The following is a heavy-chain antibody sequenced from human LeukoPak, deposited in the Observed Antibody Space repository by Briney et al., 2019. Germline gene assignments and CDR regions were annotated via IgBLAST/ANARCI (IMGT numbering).Heavy chain of an antibody. CDR1: GYTFSGYY. Sequence: EASVKVSCKASGYTFSGYYMHWVRQAPGQGLEWMGWINPNSGGTNYAQKFQGRVTMTRDTSISTAYMELSRLRSDDTAVYSCARAWGGVRDYFDCWGQGTLVTVSS. V-gene: IGHV1-2*02. J-gene: IGHJ4*02. CDR2: INPNSGGT. CDR3: ARAWGGVRDYFDC. D-gene: IGHD3-16*01.